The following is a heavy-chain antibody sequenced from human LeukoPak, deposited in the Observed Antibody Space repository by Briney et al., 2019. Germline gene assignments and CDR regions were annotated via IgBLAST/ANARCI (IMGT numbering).Heavy chain of an antibody. CDR2: INPNSGGT. CDR1: GYTFTGYY. Sequence: ASVKVSCKASGYTFTGYYMHWVRQAPGQGLEWMGWINPNSGGTNYAQKFQGRVTMTRDTSISTAYMELSELRSDDTAVYYCARVRFLARLTEGYDSSGYYFYYWGQGTLVTVSS. J-gene: IGHJ4*02. D-gene: IGHD3-22*01. V-gene: IGHV1-2*02. CDR3: ARVRFLARLTEGYDSSGYYFYY.